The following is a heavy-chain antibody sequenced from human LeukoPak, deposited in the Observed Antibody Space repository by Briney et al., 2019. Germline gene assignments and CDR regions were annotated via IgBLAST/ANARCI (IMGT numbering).Heavy chain of an antibody. CDR1: GYSFSIFG. V-gene: IGHV1-18*01. D-gene: IGHD3-10*01. J-gene: IGHJ4*02. CDR3: ARGGYYGSGSFPDY. Sequence: ASVKVSSKASGYSFSIFGINWVRQAPGQGLEWMAWISAYNGDTNYAQNLQGRVTITTDTTTSTAYMDLRSLTSDDTAVYYCARGGYYGSGSFPDYWGQGTLVTVSS. CDR2: ISAYNGDT.